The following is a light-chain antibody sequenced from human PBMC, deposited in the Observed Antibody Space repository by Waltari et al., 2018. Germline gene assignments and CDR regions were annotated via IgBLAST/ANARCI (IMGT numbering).Light chain of an antibody. CDR2: GAS. CDR3: LQHNKFPYT. Sequence: DIQMTQSPSSLSASVGDRVTITCRASQDISKDLGWFQHQPGKAPKHLLYGASNLPTGVPSRFSGYGFGTEFTLTISGLQPEDFATYYCLQHNKFPYTFGQGTKLEIK. V-gene: IGKV1-17*01. CDR1: QDISKD. J-gene: IGKJ2*01.